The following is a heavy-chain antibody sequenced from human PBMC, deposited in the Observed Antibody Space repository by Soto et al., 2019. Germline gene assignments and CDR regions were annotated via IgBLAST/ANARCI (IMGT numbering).Heavy chain of an antibody. CDR1: GFTFSGHW. J-gene: IGHJ3*02. D-gene: IGHD2-2*01. CDR3: AREAGYCSRTSCYRRAFDT. Sequence: EVQLVESGGDLVQPGGSLRLSCAASGFTFSGHWMHWVRQVPGKGLEWVSRINTDGGSSAYADSVKGRFTNSRDNAKNTHYLQMDGLRTEDTAVYYCAREAGYCSRTSCYRRAFDTWGQGTTVTVSS. CDR2: INTDGGSS. V-gene: IGHV3-74*03.